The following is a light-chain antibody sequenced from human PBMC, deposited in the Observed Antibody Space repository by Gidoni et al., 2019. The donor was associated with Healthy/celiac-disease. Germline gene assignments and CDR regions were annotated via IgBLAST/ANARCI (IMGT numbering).Light chain of an antibody. Sequence: QSVLTQPPSASGTPGQRVTFSCSGSSSNIVSNTVNWYQQLPGTAPKLLIYSNNQRPSGVPYRFSGSKSGTSASLAISGLQSEDEADYYCAAWDDSLNGVVFGGGTKLTVL. CDR3: AAWDDSLNGVV. CDR1: SSNIVSNT. V-gene: IGLV1-44*01. CDR2: SNN. J-gene: IGLJ2*01.